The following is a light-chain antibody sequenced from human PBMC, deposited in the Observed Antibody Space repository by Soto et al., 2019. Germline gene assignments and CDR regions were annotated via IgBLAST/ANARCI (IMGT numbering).Light chain of an antibody. Sequence: QLVLTQSPSASASLGASVKLTCTLTSGHSSYAIAWHQQQPEKGPRYLMKLNNDGSHSKGDGIPDRFSGSSSGAERYLTIPSLQSEDEPDYYCQTWGFGIRVVFGAGTKLPVL. V-gene: IGLV4-69*01. J-gene: IGLJ2*01. CDR3: QTWGFGIRVV. CDR1: SGHSSYA. CDR2: LNNDGSH.